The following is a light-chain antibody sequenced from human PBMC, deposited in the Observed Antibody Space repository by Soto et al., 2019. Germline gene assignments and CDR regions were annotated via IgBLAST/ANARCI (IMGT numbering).Light chain of an antibody. CDR1: SSDVGGYNY. V-gene: IGLV2-14*01. Sequence: QSALTQPASVSGSPGQSITISCTGTSSDVGGYNYVSWYQQHPGKAPKLMIYDVSNRPSGVSIRFSGSKSGNTASLTISGLQAEDEADDYCSSYTSSSTLYVFGTGTKVTVL. J-gene: IGLJ1*01. CDR2: DVS. CDR3: SSYTSSSTLYV.